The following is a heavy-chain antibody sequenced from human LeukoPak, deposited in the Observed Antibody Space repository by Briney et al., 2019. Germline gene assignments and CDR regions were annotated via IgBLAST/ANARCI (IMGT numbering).Heavy chain of an antibody. CDR3: TSAAGTLWTFDY. V-gene: IGHV3-23*01. CDR2: ISGSGGST. CDR1: GFTFSSYA. Sequence: PGGSLRLSCAASGFTFSSYAMSWVRQAPGKGLEWVSAISGSGGSTYYADSVKGRFTISRDNSKNTLYLQMNSLRAEDPAVYYCTSAAGTLWTFDYWGQGTLVTVSS. D-gene: IGHD6-13*01. J-gene: IGHJ4*02.